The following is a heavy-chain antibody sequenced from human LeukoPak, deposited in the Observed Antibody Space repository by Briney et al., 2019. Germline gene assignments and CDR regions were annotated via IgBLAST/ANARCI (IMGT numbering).Heavy chain of an antibody. Sequence: GGSLRLSCAASGFTFSSYAMHRVRQAPGKGLEWVAVISYDGSNKYYADSVKGRFTISRDNSKNTLYLQMNSLRAEDTAVYYCAKLLDSSGYYYDYWGQGTLVTVSS. V-gene: IGHV3-30*04. D-gene: IGHD3-22*01. CDR1: GFTFSSYA. J-gene: IGHJ4*02. CDR2: ISYDGSNK. CDR3: AKLLDSSGYYYDY.